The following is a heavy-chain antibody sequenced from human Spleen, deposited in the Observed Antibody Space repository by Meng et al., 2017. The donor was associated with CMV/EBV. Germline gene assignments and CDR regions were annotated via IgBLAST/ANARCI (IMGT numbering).Heavy chain of an antibody. CDR2: IYYNGGT. CDR1: GGSISSSSHY. D-gene: IGHD4-17*01. CDR3: ARLRSLGLYYCYGMDV. V-gene: IGHV4-39*01. J-gene: IGHJ6*02. Sequence: GSLRLSCTVSGGSISSSSHYWGWIRQPPGKGLEWIATIYYNGGTSYNPSLKSRVTISLDTSKNQFSLKLNSVTAADTAVYYCARLRSLGLYYCYGMDVWGQGTTVTVSS.